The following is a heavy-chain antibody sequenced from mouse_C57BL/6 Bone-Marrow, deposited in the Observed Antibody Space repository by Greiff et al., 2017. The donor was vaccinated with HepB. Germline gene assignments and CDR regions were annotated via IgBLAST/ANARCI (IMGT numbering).Heavy chain of an antibody. D-gene: IGHD1-1*01. J-gene: IGHJ4*01. CDR2: INSDGGST. V-gene: IGHV5-2*01. CDR1: EYEFPSHD. CDR3: ERHSYGSSYGNAMDY. Sequence: EVKLMESGGGLVQPGESLKLSCESNEYEFPSHDMSWVRKTPEKRLELVAAINSDGGSTYYPDTMERRFIISRDNTKKTLYLQMSSLRSEDTALYYCERHSYGSSYGNAMDYWGQGTSVTVSS.